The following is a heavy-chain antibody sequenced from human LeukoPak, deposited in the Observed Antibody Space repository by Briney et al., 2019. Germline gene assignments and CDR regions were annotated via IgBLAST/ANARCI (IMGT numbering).Heavy chain of an antibody. CDR2: IWYDGSNK. Sequence: SGGSLRLSCAASGFTFSSYGMHWVRQAPGKGLEWVAVIWYDGSNKYYADSVKGRFTISRGNSKDTLYLQMNSLRAEDTAVYYCARDNAYYYDSSGPKHLFDYWGQGTLVTVSS. V-gene: IGHV3-33*01. J-gene: IGHJ4*02. CDR1: GFTFSSYG. D-gene: IGHD3-22*01. CDR3: ARDNAYYYDSSGPKHLFDY.